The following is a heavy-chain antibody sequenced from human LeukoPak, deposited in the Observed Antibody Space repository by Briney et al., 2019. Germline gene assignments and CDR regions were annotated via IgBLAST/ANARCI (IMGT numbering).Heavy chain of an antibody. Sequence: PSETLSLTCAVYGGSFSGYYWSWIRQPPGKGLEWIGEINHSGSTNYNPSLKSRVTISIDTSKNQLSLKLTSVTAADTAVYYCARGLGGGHSIYFDYWGQGTLVTVSS. D-gene: IGHD4-23*01. CDR1: GGSFSGYY. V-gene: IGHV4-34*01. CDR3: ARGLGGGHSIYFDY. CDR2: INHSGST. J-gene: IGHJ4*02.